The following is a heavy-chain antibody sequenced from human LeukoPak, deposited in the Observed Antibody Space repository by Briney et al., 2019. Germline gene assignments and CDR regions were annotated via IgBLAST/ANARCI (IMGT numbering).Heavy chain of an antibody. CDR2: IYHSGST. V-gene: IGHV4-30-2*01. J-gene: IGHJ4*02. CDR1: GGSISSGGYS. Sequence: PSETLSLTYAVSGGSISSGGYSWSWIRQPPGKGLEWIGYIYHSGSTYYNPSLKSRVTISVDRSKNQFSLKLSSVTAADTAVYYCARGGNYDSTFDYWGQGTLVTVSS. CDR3: ARGGNYDSTFDY. D-gene: IGHD3-22*01.